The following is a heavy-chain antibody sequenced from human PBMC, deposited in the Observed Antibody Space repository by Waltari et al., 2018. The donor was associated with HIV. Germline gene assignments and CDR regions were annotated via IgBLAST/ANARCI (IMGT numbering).Heavy chain of an antibody. CDR1: GYTFTGHY. CDR3: ARLHYYGSNGMDV. D-gene: IGHD3-10*01. J-gene: IGHJ6*02. V-gene: IGHV1-2*06. Sequence: QVQLVQSGAEVKKPGASVKVSCKASGYTFTGHYMHWVRQAPGQGLEWMGRINPNSGGTNYAQKFQGRVTMTRDTSISTAHMELSRLRSDDTAVYYCARLHYYGSNGMDVWGQGTTVTVSS. CDR2: INPNSGGT.